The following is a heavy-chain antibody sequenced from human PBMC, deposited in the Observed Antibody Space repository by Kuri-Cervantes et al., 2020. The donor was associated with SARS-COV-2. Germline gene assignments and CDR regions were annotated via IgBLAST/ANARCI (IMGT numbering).Heavy chain of an antibody. Sequence: ASVKVSCKASGYTFTGYYMHWVRQAPGQGLEWMGWINPNSGGTNYAQKFQGWVTMTRDTSISTAYMELSRLRSDDTAVYYCARGPDTAMVPGYFDYWGQGTLVTVSS. V-gene: IGHV1-2*04. D-gene: IGHD5-18*01. CDR2: INPNSGGT. CDR1: GYTFTGYY. CDR3: ARGPDTAMVPGYFDY. J-gene: IGHJ4*02.